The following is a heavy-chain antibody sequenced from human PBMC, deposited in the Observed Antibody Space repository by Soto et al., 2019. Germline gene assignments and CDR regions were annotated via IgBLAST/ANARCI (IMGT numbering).Heavy chain of an antibody. CDR3: ARDYYDSSGYYLYGMDV. D-gene: IGHD3-22*01. CDR1: GGSISSYY. Sequence: SETLSLTCTVSGGSISSYYWSWIRQPPGKGLEWIGYIYYSGSTNYNPSLKSRVTISVDTSKNQFSLKLSPVTAADTAVYYCARDYYDSSGYYLYGMDVWGQGTTVTVSS. J-gene: IGHJ6*02. CDR2: IYYSGST. V-gene: IGHV4-59*01.